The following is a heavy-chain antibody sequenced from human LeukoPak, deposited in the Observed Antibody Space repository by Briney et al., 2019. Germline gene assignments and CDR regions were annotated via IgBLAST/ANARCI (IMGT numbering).Heavy chain of an antibody. CDR1: GGTFSSYA. Sequence: SVKVSCKASGGTFSSYAISWVRQAPGQGLEWMGGITPIFGTANYAQKFQGRVTITTDESTSTAYMELSSLRSEDTAVYYCARDTRTVTGPYYYYYYMDVWGKGTTVTVSS. CDR2: ITPIFGTA. CDR3: ARDTRTVTGPYYYYYYMDV. D-gene: IGHD4-11*01. V-gene: IGHV1-69*05. J-gene: IGHJ6*03.